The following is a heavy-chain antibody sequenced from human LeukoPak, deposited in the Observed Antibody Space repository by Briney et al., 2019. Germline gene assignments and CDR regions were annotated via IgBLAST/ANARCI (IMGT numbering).Heavy chain of an antibody. CDR1: GFTFSNYE. CDR3: AKDSVVLRYFDWSWVGDAFDI. CDR2: ISSSGSTI. D-gene: IGHD3-9*01. V-gene: IGHV3-48*03. Sequence: PGRSLRLSCAASGFTFSNYEMNWVRQAPGKGLEWVSYISSSGSTIYYADSVKGRFTISRDNAKNSLYLQMNSLRAEDTAVYYCAKDSVVLRYFDWSWVGDAFDIWGQGTMVTVSS. J-gene: IGHJ3*02.